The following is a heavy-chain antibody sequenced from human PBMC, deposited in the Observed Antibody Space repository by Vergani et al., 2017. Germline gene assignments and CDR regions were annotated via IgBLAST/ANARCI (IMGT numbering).Heavy chain of an antibody. D-gene: IGHD6-19*01. CDR3: AVDDLRYSSGYFEY. V-gene: IGHV3-30*02. CDR1: GFTFSSYG. Sequence: QVQLVESGGGVVQPGGSLRLSCAASGFTFSSYGMHWVRQAPGKGLEWVAFIRHDGSNKYYADSVKGRFTISRDNSKNTLYLQMNSLRAEDPAVYYCAVDDLRYSSGYFEYWVLGTLVTVSS. CDR2: IRHDGSNK. J-gene: IGHJ4*02.